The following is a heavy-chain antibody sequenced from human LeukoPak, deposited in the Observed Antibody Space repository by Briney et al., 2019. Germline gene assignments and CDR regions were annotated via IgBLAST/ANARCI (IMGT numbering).Heavy chain of an antibody. CDR1: GYTLTELS. V-gene: IGHV1-24*01. D-gene: IGHD6-19*01. CDR2: FDPEDGET. Sequence: ASETVSYKVSGYTLTELSMHWVGQAPGTRLEGMGGFDPEDGETIYAQKFQGRVTMTEDTSTDTAYMELSSLRSEATAVYYCATAPGRQWLVLPLDYWGQGTLVTVSS. J-gene: IGHJ4*02. CDR3: ATAPGRQWLVLPLDY.